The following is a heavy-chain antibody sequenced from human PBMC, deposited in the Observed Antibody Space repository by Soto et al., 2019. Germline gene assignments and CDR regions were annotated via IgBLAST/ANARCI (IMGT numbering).Heavy chain of an antibody. J-gene: IGHJ4*02. CDR2: IYYSVT. CDR1: AASVSSGSYY. D-gene: IGHD2-2*01. Sequence: SETLSLTCTVSAASVSSGSYYWSWIRHPPGKGLECIGYIYYSVTNYNPSLQSRVTISVDTSNNKFSLKLSSVTAADTAVYFSGGWRVLPAAILVYGGQGTLVTVSS. V-gene: IGHV4-61*01. CDR3: GGWRVLPAAILVY.